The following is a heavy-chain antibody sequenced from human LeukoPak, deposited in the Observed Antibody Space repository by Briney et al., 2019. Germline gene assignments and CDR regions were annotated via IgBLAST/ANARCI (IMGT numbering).Heavy chain of an antibody. J-gene: IGHJ4*02. CDR2: NYYSGST. CDR1: GGSISGHY. V-gene: IGHV4-59*11. CDR3: ARGRESGDY. D-gene: IGHD3-10*01. Sequence: KPSETLSLTCTVSGGSISGHYWSWIRQPPGQGLEWIGYNYYSGSTNYNPSLKSRVTISVDTSKNQFSLKLSSVTAADTAVYYCARGRESGDYWGQGTLVTVSS.